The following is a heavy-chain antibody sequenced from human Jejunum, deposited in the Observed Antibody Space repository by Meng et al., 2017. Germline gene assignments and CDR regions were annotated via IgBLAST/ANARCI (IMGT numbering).Heavy chain of an antibody. CDR3: ARGSISIKRYDF. D-gene: IGHD2-2*01. Sequence: GESLKISCAASGFSFDTYSMNWVRQAPGRGLEWVSSIDSSSNNIYYADSAKGRFTISRDNAKNSLYLEMNSLRVEDTAVYYCARGSISIKRYDFWGQGTPVTVSS. J-gene: IGHJ4*02. V-gene: IGHV3-21*01. CDR2: IDSSSNNI. CDR1: GFSFDTYS.